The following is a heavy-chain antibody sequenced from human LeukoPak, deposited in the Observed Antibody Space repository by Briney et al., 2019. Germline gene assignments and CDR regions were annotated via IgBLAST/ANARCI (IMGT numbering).Heavy chain of an antibody. D-gene: IGHD4-17*01. CDR1: GFTFSTYW. CDR3: AKDQYDYGDYMGAGGFDP. J-gene: IGHJ5*02. Sequence: GGSLRLSCAASGFTFSTYWMTWVRQAPGKGLEWVANVKQDGSEKYYVDSVKGRFTISRDNSKNTLYLQMNSLRAEDTAVYYCAKDQYDYGDYMGAGGFDPWGQGTLVTVSS. V-gene: IGHV3-7*01. CDR2: VKQDGSEK.